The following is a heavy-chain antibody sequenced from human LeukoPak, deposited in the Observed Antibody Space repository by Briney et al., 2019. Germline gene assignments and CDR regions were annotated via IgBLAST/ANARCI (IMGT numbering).Heavy chain of an antibody. CDR1: GYTFTSYG. CDR3: AREIMVRGVPRHFIDY. D-gene: IGHD3-10*01. V-gene: IGHV1-18*01. CDR2: ISAYNGNT. J-gene: IGHJ4*02. Sequence: VASVKVSCKASGYTFTSYGISWVRQAPGQGLEWMGWISAYNGNTNYAQKLQGRVTMTTDTSTSTAYMELRSLRSDDTAVYYCAREIMVRGVPRHFIDYWGQGTLVTVSS.